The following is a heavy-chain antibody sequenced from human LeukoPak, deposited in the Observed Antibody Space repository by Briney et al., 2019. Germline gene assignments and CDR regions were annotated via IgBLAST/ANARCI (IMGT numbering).Heavy chain of an antibody. D-gene: IGHD2-2*01. J-gene: IGHJ4*02. V-gene: IGHV3-23*01. CDR3: AKSLGAVVPAALDY. CDR2: ISGSGGST. CDR1: GFTFDDYG. Sequence: GGSLRLSCAASGFTFDDYGMSWVRQAPGKGLEWVSAISGSGGSTYYADSVKGRFTISRDNSKNTLYLQMNSLRAEDTAVYYCAKSLGAVVPAALDYWGQGTLVTVPS.